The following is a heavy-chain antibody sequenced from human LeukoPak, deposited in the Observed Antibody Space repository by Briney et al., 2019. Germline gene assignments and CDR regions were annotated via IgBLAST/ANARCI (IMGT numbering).Heavy chain of an antibody. Sequence: SVKVSCKASGGTFSSYAISWVRQAPGQGLEWTGRIIPILGIANYAQKFQGRVTITADKSTSTAYMELSSLRSEDTAVYYCARDPVTYGDPLSWFDPWGQGTLVTVSS. CDR1: GGTFSSYA. V-gene: IGHV1-69*04. J-gene: IGHJ5*02. CDR2: IIPILGIA. CDR3: ARDPVTYGDPLSWFDP. D-gene: IGHD4-17*01.